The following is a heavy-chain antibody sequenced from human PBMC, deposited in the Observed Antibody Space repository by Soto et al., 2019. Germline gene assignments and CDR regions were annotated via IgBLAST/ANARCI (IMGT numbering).Heavy chain of an antibody. D-gene: IGHD6-19*01. Sequence: ASVKVSCKASGYTFTSYDINWVRQATEQGLEWMGWMNPSSGNTGYAQKFQGRVTMTRNTSISTAYMELSSLRSEDTAVYYCARKPLAVAGIGYNWFDPWGQGTXVTVSS. V-gene: IGHV1-8*01. CDR3: ARKPLAVAGIGYNWFDP. CDR1: GYTFTSYD. CDR2: MNPSSGNT. J-gene: IGHJ5*02.